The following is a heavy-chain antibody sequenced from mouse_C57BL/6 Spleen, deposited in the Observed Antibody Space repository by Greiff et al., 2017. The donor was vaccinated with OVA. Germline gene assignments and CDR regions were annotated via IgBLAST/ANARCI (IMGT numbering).Heavy chain of an antibody. Sequence: VQLQQSGAELVRPGASVTLSCKASGYTFTDYEMHWVKQTPVHGLEWIGAIDPETGGTAYNQKFKGKAILTADKSSSTAYMELRSLTSEDSAVYYCTRGGYDYDQAYWGQGTTLTVSS. D-gene: IGHD2-4*01. CDR1: GYTFTDYE. V-gene: IGHV1-15*01. J-gene: IGHJ2*01. CDR2: IDPETGGT. CDR3: TRGGYDYDQAY.